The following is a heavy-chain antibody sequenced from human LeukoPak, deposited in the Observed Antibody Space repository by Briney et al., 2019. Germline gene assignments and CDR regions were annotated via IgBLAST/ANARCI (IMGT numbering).Heavy chain of an antibody. Sequence: PSETLSLTCTVSGGSISSSSYYWGWIRQPPGKGLEWIGSIYYSGSTYYNPSLKSRVTISVDTSKNQFSLKLSSVTAADTAVYYCARHKSNYGDKPGGKTFDYWGQGTLVTVSS. V-gene: IGHV4-39*01. CDR1: GGSISSSSYY. CDR2: IYYSGST. CDR3: ARHKSNYGDKPGGKTFDY. J-gene: IGHJ4*02. D-gene: IGHD4-17*01.